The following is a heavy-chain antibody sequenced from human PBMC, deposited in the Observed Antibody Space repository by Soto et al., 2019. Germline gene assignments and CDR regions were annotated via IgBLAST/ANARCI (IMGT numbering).Heavy chain of an antibody. CDR1: GFTFSTYA. D-gene: IGHD4-17*01. CDR2: LTPSGGER. V-gene: IGHV3-23*01. Sequence: GGSLRLSCEASGFTFSTYAMSWVRQAPGKGLEWVSALTPSGGERFYADSVKGRFTISRDNSMNALYLQMNSLRIEDTAVYYCAHPRGYGVFDAYDIWGQGTMVTVSS. J-gene: IGHJ3*02. CDR3: AHPRGYGVFDAYDI.